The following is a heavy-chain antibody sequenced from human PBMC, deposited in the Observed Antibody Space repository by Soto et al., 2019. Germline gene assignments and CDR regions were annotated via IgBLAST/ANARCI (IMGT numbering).Heavy chain of an antibody. V-gene: IGHV4-39*01. D-gene: IGHD2-15*01. J-gene: IGHJ5*02. CDR1: GGSISRSSYS. CDR2: LYYSGNT. CDR3: ATRQGGSYNWFDP. Sequence: SETLSLTCTVSGGSISRSSYSWAWIRQPPGKGLEWIGTLYYSGNTYYNPSLKSRVTISVDTPKNQFSLKLSSVTAADTAVYYCATRQGGSYNWFDPWGQGTLVTVSS.